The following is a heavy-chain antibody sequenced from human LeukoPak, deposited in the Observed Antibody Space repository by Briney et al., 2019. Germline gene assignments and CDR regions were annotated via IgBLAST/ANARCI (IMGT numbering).Heavy chain of an antibody. V-gene: IGHV4-59*12. CDR3: ARVSFFRWAATRPSYYYNYMDV. CDR1: GDSISSYY. CDR2: IYYSGNT. Sequence: SETLSLTCTVSGDSISSYYCSWIRQPPGKGLEWIGTIYYSGNTYYNPSLKSRVTISVDKSKNQFSLTLTSVTAADTAVYYCARVSFFRWAATRPSYYYNYMDVWGKGTTVTISS. D-gene: IGHD2-15*01. J-gene: IGHJ6*03.